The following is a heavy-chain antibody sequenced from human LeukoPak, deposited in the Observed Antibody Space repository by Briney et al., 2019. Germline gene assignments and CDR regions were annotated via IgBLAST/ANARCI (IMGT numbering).Heavy chain of an antibody. CDR3: ARGLAPNGDSGWFDP. Sequence: SETLSLTCAVYGGSFSGYYWSWIRQPPGKGLEWIGEINHSGSTNYNPSLKSRVTISVDTSKNQFSLKLSSVTAADTAMYYCARGLAPNGDSGWFDPWGQGTLVTVSS. J-gene: IGHJ5*02. CDR1: GGSFSGYY. CDR2: INHSGST. V-gene: IGHV4-34*01. D-gene: IGHD4-17*01.